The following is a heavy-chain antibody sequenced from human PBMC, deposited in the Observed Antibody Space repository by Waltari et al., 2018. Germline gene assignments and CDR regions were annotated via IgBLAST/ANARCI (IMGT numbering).Heavy chain of an antibody. CDR2: IIPILGIA. J-gene: IGHJ4*02. D-gene: IGHD6-19*01. CDR3: ASHIAVAGPYYFDY. CDR1: GGTFSSYT. Sequence: QVQLVQSGAEVKKPGSSVKVSCKASGGTFSSYTISWVRQAPGQGLEWMGRIIPILGIANYAQRCQGRVTITADKSTSTAYMELSSLRSEDTAVYYCASHIAVAGPYYFDYWGQGTLVTVSS. V-gene: IGHV1-69*02.